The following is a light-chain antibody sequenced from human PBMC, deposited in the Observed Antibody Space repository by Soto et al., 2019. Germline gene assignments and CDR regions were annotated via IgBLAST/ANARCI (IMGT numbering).Light chain of an antibody. V-gene: IGKV3-15*01. CDR3: QQYDKWPHT. Sequence: VMTQSPATLSVSPGERVTLSCRASQSLTRNVAWYQQKPGQAPRVLLYGASARATDIPARFSGSGSGTAYPLTISGLQSEDFSVYYCQQYDKWPHTVGLGTKLEIK. J-gene: IGKJ2*01. CDR2: GAS. CDR1: QSLTRN.